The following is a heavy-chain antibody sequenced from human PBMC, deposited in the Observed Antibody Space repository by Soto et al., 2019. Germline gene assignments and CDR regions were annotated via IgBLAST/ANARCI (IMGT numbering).Heavy chain of an antibody. D-gene: IGHD3-10*01. Sequence: GGSLRLSCAASGFTFSSSAMSWVRQAQGKRLEWVSAISGSGGSPYYADSVKGRFTISRDNYKKTLYLQMNSLRAEDTAVYYCALDYYGSGSYPNDAFDIWGQGTMVTVSS. CDR1: GFTFSSSA. CDR2: ISGSGGSP. CDR3: ALDYYGSGSYPNDAFDI. V-gene: IGHV3-23*01. J-gene: IGHJ3*02.